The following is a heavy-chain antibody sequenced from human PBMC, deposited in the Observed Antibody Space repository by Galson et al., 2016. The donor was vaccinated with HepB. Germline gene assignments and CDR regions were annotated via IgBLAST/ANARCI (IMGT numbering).Heavy chain of an antibody. CDR3: AKEAPSSGSFGS. CDR1: GFTFSNYA. CDR2: IRDSGVST. V-gene: IGHV3-23*01. Sequence: SLRLSCAASGFTFSNYAMSWVRQAPGKGLEWVSTIRDSGVSTYYADSVKGRFTISRDNSKNTLNLQMNSLRAEDTAVYYCAKEAPSSGSFGSWGQGTLVTVSS. D-gene: IGHD3-10*01. J-gene: IGHJ4*02.